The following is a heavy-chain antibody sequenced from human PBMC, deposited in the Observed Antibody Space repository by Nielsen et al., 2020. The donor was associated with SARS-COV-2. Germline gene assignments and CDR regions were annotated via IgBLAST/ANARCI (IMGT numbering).Heavy chain of an antibody. Sequence: ASVKVSCKASGGTFSSYGINWVRQAPGQSLEWMGWINAGNGNTKYSQKFQGRVTMTRDTSANTAYMELSSLSSEDTAVYYCARITPSSGWDYWGQGTLVTVSS. CDR2: INAGNGNT. CDR3: ARITPSSGWDY. V-gene: IGHV1-3*01. J-gene: IGHJ4*02. D-gene: IGHD6-19*01. CDR1: GGTFSSYG.